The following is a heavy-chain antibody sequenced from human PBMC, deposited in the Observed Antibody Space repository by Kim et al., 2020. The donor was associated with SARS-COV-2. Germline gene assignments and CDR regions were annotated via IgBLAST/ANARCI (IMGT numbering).Heavy chain of an antibody. CDR3: ARDIPGVRIDY. CDR1: GFTFSSFA. CDR2: IAHDALSN. Sequence: GGSLRLSCAASGFTFSSFAMHWVRQAPGKGLEWVAVIAHDALSNKYADSVKGRFTISSDNSKNTIDLQMDSLRGEDTAVYYCARDIPGVRIDYWGQGTLVTVSS. V-gene: IGHV3-30*04. D-gene: IGHD2-21*01. J-gene: IGHJ4*02.